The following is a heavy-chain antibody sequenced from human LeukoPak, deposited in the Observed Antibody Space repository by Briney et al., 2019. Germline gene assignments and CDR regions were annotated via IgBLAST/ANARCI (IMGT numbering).Heavy chain of an antibody. CDR2: IKQDGSEK. CDR1: GFTFSSYW. J-gene: IGHJ4*02. CDR3: ARDWGSSSGWPFFDY. D-gene: IGHD6-19*01. Sequence: GGSLRLSCAASGFTFSSYWMSWVRQAPGKGLEWVANIKQDGSEKYYVDSVKGRFTISRDNAKNSLYLQMNSLRAEDTAVYYCARDWGSSSGWPFFDYWGQGTLVTVSS. V-gene: IGHV3-7*01.